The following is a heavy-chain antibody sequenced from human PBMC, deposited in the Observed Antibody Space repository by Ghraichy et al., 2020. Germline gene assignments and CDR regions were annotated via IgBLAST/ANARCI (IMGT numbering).Heavy chain of an antibody. V-gene: IGHV2-70*04. Sequence: SGPTLVKPTQTLTLTCTFSGFSLSTSGMRVSWIRQPPGKALEWLARIDWDDDKFYSTSLKTRLTISKDTSKNQVVLTMTNMDPVDTATYYCARMQWLVKGSYYMDVWGKGTTVTVSS. CDR3: ARMQWLVKGSYYMDV. CDR1: GFSLSTSGMR. D-gene: IGHD6-19*01. J-gene: IGHJ6*03. CDR2: IDWDDDK.